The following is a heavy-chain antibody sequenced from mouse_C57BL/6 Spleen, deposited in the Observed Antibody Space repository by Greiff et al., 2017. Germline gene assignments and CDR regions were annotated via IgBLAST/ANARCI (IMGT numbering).Heavy chain of an antibody. J-gene: IGHJ2*01. Sequence: VKLMESGAELAKPGASVKLSCKASGYTFTSYWMHWVKQRPGQGLEWIGYINPSRGYTKYNQKFKDKATLTADKSSRTAYMPLSSLTYEDSAFYYCARLITTVVVIDYWGQGTTLTVSS. CDR1: GYTFTSYW. D-gene: IGHD1-1*01. CDR2: INPSRGYT. V-gene: IGHV1-7*01. CDR3: ARLITTVVVIDY.